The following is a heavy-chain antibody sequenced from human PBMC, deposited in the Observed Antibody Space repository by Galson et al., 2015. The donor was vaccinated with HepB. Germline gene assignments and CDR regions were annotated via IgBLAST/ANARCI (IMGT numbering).Heavy chain of an antibody. J-gene: IGHJ4*02. Sequence: CKASGGTFSSYTISWVRQAPGQGLEWMGRIIPILGIANYAQKFQGRVTITADKSTSTAYMELSSLRSEDTAVYYCARVVPAAIAYFDYWGQGTLVTVSS. CDR3: ARVVPAAIAYFDY. CDR1: GGTFSSYT. D-gene: IGHD2-2*02. V-gene: IGHV1-69*02. CDR2: IIPILGIA.